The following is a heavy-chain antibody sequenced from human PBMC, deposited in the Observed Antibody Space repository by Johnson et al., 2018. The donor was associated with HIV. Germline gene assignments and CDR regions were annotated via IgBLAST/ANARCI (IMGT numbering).Heavy chain of an antibody. D-gene: IGHD6-25*01. CDR1: GFTFDDYG. CDR2: INWNGDST. CDR3: AREGCAAAPDAFDI. Sequence: VQLVESGGGVVRPGGSLRVSCAASGFTFDDYGMNWVRQAPGKGLEWVSGINWNGDSTGYADSVKGRFTISRDNAKNSLYLQMNSLRAEDTAVYYCAREGCAAAPDAFDIWGQGTMVTVSS. V-gene: IGHV3-20*04. J-gene: IGHJ3*02.